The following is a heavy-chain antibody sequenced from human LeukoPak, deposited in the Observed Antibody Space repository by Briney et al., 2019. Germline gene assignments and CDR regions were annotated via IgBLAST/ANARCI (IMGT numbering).Heavy chain of an antibody. CDR3: ARSARRVGAYDY. V-gene: IGHV4-59*01. D-gene: IGHD1-26*01. CDR1: GGSISSYY. CDR2: IYYSGST. Sequence: SETLSLTCTVSGGSISSYYWSWIRQPPGKGPEWIGYIYYSGSTNYNPSLKSRVTISVDTSKNQFSLKLSSVTAADTAVYYCARSARRVGAYDYWGQGTLVTVSS. J-gene: IGHJ4*02.